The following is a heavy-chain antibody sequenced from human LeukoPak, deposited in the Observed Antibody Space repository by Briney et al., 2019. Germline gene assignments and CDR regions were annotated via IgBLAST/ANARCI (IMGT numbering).Heavy chain of an antibody. CDR2: IFTTGST. CDR3: ARGDGSTMIRGVSRYGWLDP. V-gene: IGHV4-4*07. J-gene: IGHJ5*02. CDR1: GGSLSSYY. Sequence: PSETLSLTCSVSGGSLSSYYWTWIRQPAGKGLEWIGRIFTTGSTNYNPSLMSRGTMSVDTSKNQFSLKMRSVTAADTAVYYCARGDGSTMIRGVSRYGWLDPWGQGTRVTGSS. D-gene: IGHD3-10*01.